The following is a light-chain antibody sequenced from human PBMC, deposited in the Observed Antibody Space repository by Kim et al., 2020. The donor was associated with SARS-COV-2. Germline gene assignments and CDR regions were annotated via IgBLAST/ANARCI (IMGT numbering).Light chain of an antibody. CDR1: QSVSSN. V-gene: IGKV3-20*01. CDR3: QQYGRSPLT. Sequence: VAPGERATLYCRASQSVSSNLAWYQQKPGQAPRLLMYGTSSRATDIPDRFSGSGSGTDFTLTISRLEPEDFAVYYCQQYGRSPLTFGGGTKVDIK. CDR2: GTS. J-gene: IGKJ4*01.